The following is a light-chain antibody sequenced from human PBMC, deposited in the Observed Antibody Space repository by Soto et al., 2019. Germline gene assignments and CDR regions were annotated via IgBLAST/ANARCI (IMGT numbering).Light chain of an antibody. CDR3: ASYTSSWNWV. V-gene: IGLV2-14*01. Sequence: QSALTQPASVSGSPGQSITISCTGTSSDVGGYNHVSWYQHHPGNAPKLIIYEVSDRPSGVSIRFSGSKSGNTASLSISGLQAEDEADYYCASYTSSWNWVFGGGTKLTVL. CDR2: EVS. CDR1: SSDVGGYNH. J-gene: IGLJ3*02.